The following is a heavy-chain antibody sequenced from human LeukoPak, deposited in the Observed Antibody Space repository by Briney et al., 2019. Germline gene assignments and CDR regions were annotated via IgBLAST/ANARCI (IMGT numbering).Heavy chain of an antibody. CDR3: ARDYYSSSWYYYYGMDV. J-gene: IGHJ6*02. Sequence: GGSLRLSCAASGFTSSSYGMHWVRQAPGKGLEWVAVISYDGSNKYYADSVKGRFTISRDNSKNTLYLQMNSLRAEDTAVYYCARDYYSSSWYYYYGMDVWGQGTTVTVSS. CDR1: GFTSSSYG. CDR2: ISYDGSNK. D-gene: IGHD6-6*01. V-gene: IGHV3-30*03.